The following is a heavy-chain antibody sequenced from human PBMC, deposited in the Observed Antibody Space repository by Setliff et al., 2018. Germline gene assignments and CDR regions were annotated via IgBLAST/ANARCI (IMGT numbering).Heavy chain of an antibody. J-gene: IGHJ4*02. Sequence: GGSLRLSCAASGFTFSTKSFNWVRQAPGKGLEWVSRINIDGRSINYADSVRGRFTISRDNAKNTVYLQMNSLRGDDTAVYHCARDLVGATADFWGRGTLVTVSS. V-gene: IGHV3-74*01. CDR2: INIDGRSI. CDR1: GFTFSTKS. D-gene: IGHD1-26*01. CDR3: ARDLVGATADF.